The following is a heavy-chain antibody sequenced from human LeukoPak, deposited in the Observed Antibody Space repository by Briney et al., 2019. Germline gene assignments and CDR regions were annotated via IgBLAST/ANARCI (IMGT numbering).Heavy chain of an antibody. Sequence: GASVKVSCKASGYTFTGYYMHWVRPAPGQGLAWMGWINPNSGGTNYAQKFQGRVTMTRDTSISTAYMELSRLRSDDTAVYYCARSDSGYSSGWTLYWGQGTLVTVSS. V-gene: IGHV1-2*02. CDR3: ARSDSGYSSGWTLY. CDR1: GYTFTGYY. J-gene: IGHJ4*02. D-gene: IGHD6-19*01. CDR2: INPNSGGT.